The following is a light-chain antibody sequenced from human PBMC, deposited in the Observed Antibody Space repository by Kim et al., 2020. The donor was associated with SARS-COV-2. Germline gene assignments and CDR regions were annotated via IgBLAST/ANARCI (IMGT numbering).Light chain of an antibody. CDR2: STS. Sequence: PGGTVTLTCASSTGAVTRGYSPNWVQQKPGQAPRALIYSTSKTHSWTPARFSGSLLGGKAVLTLSGVQPEDEAEYYCLLSFGGAQVFGGGTKLTVL. J-gene: IGLJ3*02. CDR3: LLSFGGAQV. V-gene: IGLV7-43*01. CDR1: TGAVTRGYS.